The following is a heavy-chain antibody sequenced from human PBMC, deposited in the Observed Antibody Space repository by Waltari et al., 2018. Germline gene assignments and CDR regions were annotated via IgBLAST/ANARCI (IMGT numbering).Heavy chain of an antibody. D-gene: IGHD1-1*01. CDR2: FDPEDGET. Sequence: QVQLVQSGAEVKKPGASVKVSCKVSGYTLTELSMHWVRQAPGKGLEWMGGFDPEDGETIYAQKFQGRVTMTEDTSTDTAYMELSSLRSEDTAVYYCATTILEPELTYYYYGMDVWGQGTTVTVSS. V-gene: IGHV1-24*01. CDR3: ATTILEPELTYYYYGMDV. CDR1: GYTLTELS. J-gene: IGHJ6*02.